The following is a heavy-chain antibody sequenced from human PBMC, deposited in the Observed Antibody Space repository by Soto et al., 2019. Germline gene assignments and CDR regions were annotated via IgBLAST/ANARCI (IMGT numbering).Heavy chain of an antibody. CDR3: ARGVVVVPAAIRDGRMDV. CDR1: GGTFSSYA. CDR2: IIPIFGTA. V-gene: IGHV1-69*06. J-gene: IGHJ6*02. D-gene: IGHD2-2*02. Sequence: SVKVSCKASGGTFSSYAISWVRQAPGQGLEWMGGIIPIFGTANYAQKFQGRVTITADKSTSTAYMELSSLRSEDTAVYYCARGVVVVPAAIRDGRMDVWGQGTTVTVSS.